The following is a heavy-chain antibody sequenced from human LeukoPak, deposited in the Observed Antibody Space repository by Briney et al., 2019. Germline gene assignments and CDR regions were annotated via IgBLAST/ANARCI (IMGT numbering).Heavy chain of an antibody. D-gene: IGHD3-9*01. CDR3: ARGSILRYFDWPHDY. CDR2: INPNSGGT. J-gene: IGHJ4*02. V-gene: IGHV1-2*04. CDR1: GYTFTGYY. Sequence: ASVKVSCKASGYTFTGYYMHWVRQAPGQGLEWMGWINPNSGGTNYAQKFQGWVTMTRDTSISTAYMELSRLRSDDTAVYYCARGSILRYFDWPHDYWGQGTLVTVSS.